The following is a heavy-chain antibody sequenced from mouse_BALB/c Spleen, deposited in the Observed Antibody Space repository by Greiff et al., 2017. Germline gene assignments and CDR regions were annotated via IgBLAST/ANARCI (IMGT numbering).Heavy chain of an antibody. J-gene: IGHJ3*01. CDR3: ARDYGSSYRFAY. D-gene: IGHD1-1*01. V-gene: IGHV1S137*01. CDR2: ISTYDGDA. CDR1: GYTFTDYA. Sequence: QVQLKASGAELVRPGVSVKISCKGSGYTFTDYAMHWVKQSHAKSLEWIGVISTYDGDASYNQKFKGKATMTVDKSSSTAYMELARLTSEDSAIYYWARDYGSSYRFAYWGQGTLVTVSA.